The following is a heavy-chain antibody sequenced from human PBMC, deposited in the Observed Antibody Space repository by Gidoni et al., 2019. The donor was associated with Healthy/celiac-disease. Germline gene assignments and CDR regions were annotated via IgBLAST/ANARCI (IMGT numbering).Heavy chain of an antibody. V-gene: IGHV3-49*03. Sequence: EVQLVESGGGLVQPGRSLRLPWTASGFTFGDCARSWFRQAPGKGLGWVGFIRSKAYGGTTEYAASGKGRFTISRDDSKSIAYLQMNSLKTEDTAVYYCTRARVVVIATDFDYWGQGTLVTVSS. CDR1: GFTFGDCA. CDR3: TRARVVVIATDFDY. CDR2: IRSKAYGGTT. D-gene: IGHD2-21*01. J-gene: IGHJ4*02.